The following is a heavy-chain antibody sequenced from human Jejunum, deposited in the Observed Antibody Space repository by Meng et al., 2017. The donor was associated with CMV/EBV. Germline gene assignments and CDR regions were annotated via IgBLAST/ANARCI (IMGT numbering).Heavy chain of an antibody. V-gene: IGHV3-23*01. CDR2: ISGRGDRT. J-gene: IGHJ4*02. CDR3: AKAPYTSGTYFVDY. Sequence: SGFTFINPAMGWVRQAPGKGLEWVSAISGRGDRTYYADSVKGRFTISRDNSQNTLYLQMNSLGAEDTAAYYCAKAPYTSGTYFVDYWGQGTLVTVSS. CDR1: GFTFINPA. D-gene: IGHD3-10*01.